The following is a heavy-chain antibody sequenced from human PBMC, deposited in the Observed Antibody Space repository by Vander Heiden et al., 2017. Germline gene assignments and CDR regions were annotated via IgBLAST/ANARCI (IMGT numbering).Heavy chain of an antibody. Sequence: EVQLVESGGGLVQPGASLRLSCAAAGFSFSGYVMHWVRQPPGKGLVWVSRIDSDGTTTHYADSVRGRFTISRDNTKNTLFLRMNSLRAEDTAVYYCARDRDGYNSWGQGTLVTVSS. V-gene: IGHV3-74*01. CDR1: GFSFSGYV. CDR3: ARDRDGYNS. CDR2: IDSDGTTT. D-gene: IGHD6-25*01. J-gene: IGHJ4*02.